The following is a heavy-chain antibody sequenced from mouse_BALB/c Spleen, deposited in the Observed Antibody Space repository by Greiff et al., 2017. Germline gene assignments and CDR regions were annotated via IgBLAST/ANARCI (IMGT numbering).Heavy chain of an antibody. D-gene: IGHD1-1*01. V-gene: IGHV14-1*02. J-gene: IGHJ4*01. CDR1: GFNIKDYY. CDR3: ARRDSTVVAPYYAMDY. Sequence: EVQLQQSGAELVRPGALVKLSCKASGFNIKDYYMHWVKQRPEQGLEWIGWIDPENGNTIYDPKFQGKASITADTSSNTAYLQLSSLTSEDTAVYYCARRDSTVVAPYYAMDYWGQGTSVTVSS. CDR2: IDPENGNT.